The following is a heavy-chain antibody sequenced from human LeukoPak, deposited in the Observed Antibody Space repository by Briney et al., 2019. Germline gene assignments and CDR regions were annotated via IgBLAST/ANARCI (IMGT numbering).Heavy chain of an antibody. J-gene: IGHJ4*02. CDR3: ARAHYGTASPAGGL. Sequence: SETLSLTCAVDGGSLSGYYWSWVRQPPEGGLEWIGEINRSGSANYNPSLKRRVTVSVDTSKNQFSLKLSSVTAADTAVYYCARAHYGTASPAGGLWGQGTLVTVSS. CDR1: GGSLSGYY. D-gene: IGHD1-1*01. CDR2: INRSGSA. V-gene: IGHV4-34*01.